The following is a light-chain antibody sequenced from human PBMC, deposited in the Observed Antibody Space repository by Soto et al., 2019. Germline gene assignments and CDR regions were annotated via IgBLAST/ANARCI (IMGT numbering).Light chain of an antibody. Sequence: DIQMTQSPSSLSASVGDRVTITCRASQSISSYLNWYQQKPGKAPKLLIYAASSLQSGVPSRFSGRRSGTDFTLTISSLQPEDFANYYCQQSYSTLMYSFGQGTMLEIK. CDR2: AAS. CDR1: QSISSY. CDR3: QQSYSTLMYS. J-gene: IGKJ2*01. V-gene: IGKV1-39*01.